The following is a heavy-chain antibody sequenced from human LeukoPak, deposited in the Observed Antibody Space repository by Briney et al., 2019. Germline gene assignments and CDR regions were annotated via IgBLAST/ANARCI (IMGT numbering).Heavy chain of an antibody. CDR2: TYYRSKWYN. CDR1: GDSFSSNSAA. J-gene: IGHJ4*02. D-gene: IGHD6-19*01. CDR3: ARGVGYSSGWTFDY. Sequence: SQTLSLTCAISGDSFSSNSAAWNWIRQSPSRGLEWLGRTYYRSKWYNDYAVSVKSRITINPDTSKNQFSLQLNSVTPEDTAVYYCARGVGYSSGWTFDYWGQGTLVTVSS. V-gene: IGHV6-1*01.